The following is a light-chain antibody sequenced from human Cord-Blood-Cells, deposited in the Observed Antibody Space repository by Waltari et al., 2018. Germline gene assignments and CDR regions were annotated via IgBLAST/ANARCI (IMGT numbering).Light chain of an antibody. Sequence: QSALPQPASVSGSPGQSITSSCPGTSTPHAGYNDLSWYQQHPGKAPKLMIYEVSNRPSGVSNRFSGSKSGNTASLTISGLQAEDEADYYCSSYTSSSTLYVFGTGTKVTVL. CDR2: EVS. J-gene: IGLJ1*01. CDR3: SSYTSSSTLYV. CDR1: STPHAGYND. V-gene: IGLV2-14*01.